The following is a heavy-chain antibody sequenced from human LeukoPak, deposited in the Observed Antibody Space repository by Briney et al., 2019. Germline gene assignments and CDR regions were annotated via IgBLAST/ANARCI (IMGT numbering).Heavy chain of an antibody. CDR2: INPNSGST. Sequence: ASVKVSCKASGYTFTDYYMHWVRQAPGQGLEWMGLINPNSGSTNYAQKFQGRVTMTRDTSISTAYMELSRLRSDDTAVYYCARDPSYGDYVDWGQGTLVTVSS. CDR1: GYTFTDYY. CDR3: ARDPSYGDYVD. V-gene: IGHV1-2*02. J-gene: IGHJ4*02. D-gene: IGHD4-17*01.